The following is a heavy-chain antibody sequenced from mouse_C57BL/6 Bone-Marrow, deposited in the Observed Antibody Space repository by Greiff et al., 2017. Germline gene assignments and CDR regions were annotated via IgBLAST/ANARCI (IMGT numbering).Heavy chain of an antibody. Sequence: QVQLQQPGAELVKPGTSVKMSCKASGYAFTSYLIEWVKQRPGQGLEWIGGIYPGSGGTNYNEKFKGKATLTADKSSSTAYMQLSSLTSDDSAVYVGARDGYYGDYWGQGTSVTVSS. CDR3: ARDGYYGDY. V-gene: IGHV1-54*01. CDR2: IYPGSGGT. CDR1: GYAFTSYL. D-gene: IGHD1-1*01. J-gene: IGHJ4*01.